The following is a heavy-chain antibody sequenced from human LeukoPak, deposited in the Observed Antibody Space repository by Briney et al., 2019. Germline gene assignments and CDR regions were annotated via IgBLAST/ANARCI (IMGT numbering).Heavy chain of an antibody. J-gene: IGHJ4*02. CDR2: ISSSSSTI. V-gene: IGHV3-48*04. CDR1: GFTFSSYS. D-gene: IGHD1-26*01. Sequence: PGGSLRLSCAASGFTFSSYSMNWVRQAPGKGLEWVSYISSSSSTIYYADSVKGRFTISRDNAKNSLYLQMNSLRAEDTAVYYCATSGNYNRYYFDCWGQGTLVTVFS. CDR3: ATSGNYNRYYFDC.